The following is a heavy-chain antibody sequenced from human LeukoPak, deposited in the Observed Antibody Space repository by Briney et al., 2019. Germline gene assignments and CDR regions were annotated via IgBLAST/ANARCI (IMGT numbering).Heavy chain of an antibody. CDR3: ARGARFLEWTSPYNWFDP. CDR1: GGTFRSYA. CDR2: IIRIFDTA. D-gene: IGHD3-3*01. V-gene: IGHV1-69*06. Sequence: ASVKVSCKASGGTFRSYAISWVRQAPGQGLEWMGGIIRIFDTANYAQKFQGRVTITADKSTSTAYMELSSLRSEDTAVYYCARGARFLEWTSPYNWFDPWGQGTLVTVSS. J-gene: IGHJ5*02.